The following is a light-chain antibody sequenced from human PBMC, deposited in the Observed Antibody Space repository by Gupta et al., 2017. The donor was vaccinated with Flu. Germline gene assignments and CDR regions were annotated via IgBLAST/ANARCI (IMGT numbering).Light chain of an antibody. CDR2: GTS. Sequence: GDRVTLSCRASQGISSWLAWYQQNPGKAPKLLVYGTSHLQAGVPSRFSGSRSGTDFTLTISSLQPEDFATYYCQQADSFPRTFGQGTKVEIK. V-gene: IGKV1-12*01. CDR3: QQADSFPRT. CDR1: QGISSW. J-gene: IGKJ1*01.